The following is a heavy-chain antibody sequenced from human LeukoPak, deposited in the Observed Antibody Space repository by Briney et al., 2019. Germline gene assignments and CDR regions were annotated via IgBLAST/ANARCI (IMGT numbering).Heavy chain of an antibody. Sequence: GGSLRLSCAASGFTFGTYAMHWVRQAPGKGLEWVAVILSDGSIQNTADSVRGRFIISRDNSKNTLFLQMNRLRTEDTAVYYCARGAILGGYNLIDDWGQGTLATVSS. CDR3: ARGAILGGYNLIDD. J-gene: IGHJ4*02. CDR1: GFTFGTYA. D-gene: IGHD1-26*01. CDR2: ILSDGSIQ. V-gene: IGHV3-30*04.